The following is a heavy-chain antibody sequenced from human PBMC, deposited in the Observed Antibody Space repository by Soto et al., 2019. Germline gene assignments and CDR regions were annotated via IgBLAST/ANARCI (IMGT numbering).Heavy chain of an antibody. V-gene: IGHV3-30*18. CDR1: GFTFSSYG. CDR2: ISYDGSNK. Sequence: GGSLRLSCAASGFTFSSYGMHWVRQAPGKGLEWVAVISYDGSNKYYADSVKGRFTISRDNSKNTLYLQMNSLRAEDTAVYYCAKVVRPEPRHYYGMDVWGQGTTVTVSS. CDR3: AKVVRPEPRHYYGMDV. D-gene: IGHD2-15*01. J-gene: IGHJ6*02.